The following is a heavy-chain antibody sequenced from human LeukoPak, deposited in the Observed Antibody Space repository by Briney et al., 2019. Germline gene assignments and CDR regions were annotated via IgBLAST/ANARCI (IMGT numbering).Heavy chain of an antibody. J-gene: IGHJ4*02. CDR3: ARGLTSVTPGG. V-gene: IGHV3-30*03. CDR1: GFTFSSYG. CDR2: ISYDGSNK. D-gene: IGHD4-17*01. Sequence: PGGSLRLSCAASGFTFSSYGMHWVRQAPGKGLEWVAVISYDGSNKYYADSVKGRFTISRDNAKSSLYLQMNSLRAEDTAVYYCARGLTSVTPGGWGQGTLVTVSS.